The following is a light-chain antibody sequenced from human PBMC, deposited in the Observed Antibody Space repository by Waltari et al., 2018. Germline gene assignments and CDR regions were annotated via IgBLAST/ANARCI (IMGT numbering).Light chain of an antibody. Sequence: QSALTQPASVSGSPGQSITTSCNGTSSDVGGYNYVSWYQQHLGKAPKLMIYGVSNRPSGVSARFSGSKSGNTASLTISGLQAEDEADYYCSSYASSTTRVFGSGTKVTVL. V-gene: IGLV2-14*01. CDR1: SSDVGGYNY. CDR2: GVS. CDR3: SSYASSTTRV. J-gene: IGLJ1*01.